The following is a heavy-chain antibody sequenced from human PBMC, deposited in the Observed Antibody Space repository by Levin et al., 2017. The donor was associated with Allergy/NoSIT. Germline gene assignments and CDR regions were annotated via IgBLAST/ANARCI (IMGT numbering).Heavy chain of an antibody. Sequence: SETLSLTCTVSGGSISSGSYYWSWIRQPAGKGLEWIGRIYTSGSTNYNPSLKSRVTISVDTSKNQFSLKLSSVTAADTAVYYCARGGLGGAMVLFDYWGQGTLVTVSS. CDR2: IYTSGST. CDR1: GGSISSGSYY. D-gene: IGHD5-18*01. V-gene: IGHV4-61*02. J-gene: IGHJ4*02. CDR3: ARGGLGGAMVLFDY.